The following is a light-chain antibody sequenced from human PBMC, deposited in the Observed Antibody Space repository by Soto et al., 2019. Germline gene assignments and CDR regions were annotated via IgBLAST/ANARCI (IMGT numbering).Light chain of an antibody. J-gene: IGKJ4*01. V-gene: IGKV3-15*01. CDR3: QQYGDWPLT. CDR1: QSVGNN. Sequence: EIVLTQSPATLSVSPGERATLSCRASQSVGNNFAWYQQKPGQAPRLLIFATSTRATGVPARFSGSGSGTEFTLTTSTLPSEGFAVYYCQQYGDWPLTFGGGAKVEIE. CDR2: ATS.